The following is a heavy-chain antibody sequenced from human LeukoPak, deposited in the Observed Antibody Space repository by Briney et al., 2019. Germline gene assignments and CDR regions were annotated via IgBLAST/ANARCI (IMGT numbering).Heavy chain of an antibody. CDR1: GFSISSGFY. CDR2: ISHSGAT. Sequence: PSETLSLTCAVSGFSISSGFYWGWVRQPPGKGLEYIGHISHSGATHYNPSLMSRVTISLDTSKNHFSLKLSSVTAADTAMYFCARLSAACFDPWGQGTLVTVSP. J-gene: IGHJ5*02. CDR3: ARLSAACFDP. V-gene: IGHV4-38-2*01.